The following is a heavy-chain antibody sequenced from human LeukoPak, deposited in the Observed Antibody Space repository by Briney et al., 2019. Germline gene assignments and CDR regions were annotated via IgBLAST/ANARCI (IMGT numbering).Heavy chain of an antibody. V-gene: IGHV3-23*01. CDR1: GFTVSSNY. CDR2: ISGSGGTT. D-gene: IGHD4-17*01. CDR3: AKGSPYGDSYYYYGMDV. Sequence: PGGSLRLSCAASGFTVSSNYMSWVRQAPGKGLEWVSAISGSGGTTFYADSVKGRFTISRDNSKDTLYLQMNSLRAEETAIYYCAKGSPYGDSYYYYGMDVWGQGTTVTVS. J-gene: IGHJ6*02.